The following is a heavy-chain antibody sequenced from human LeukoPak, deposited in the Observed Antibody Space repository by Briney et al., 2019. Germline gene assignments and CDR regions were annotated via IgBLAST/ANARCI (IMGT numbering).Heavy chain of an antibody. Sequence: GGSLRLSCAASGFTVSSNYMSWVRQAPGKGLEWVSVIYSGGSTYYADSVKGRFTISRDNSKNTLYLQMNSLRAEDTAVYYCARDMIPYYGMDVWGQGTTVTVSS. J-gene: IGHJ6*02. V-gene: IGHV3-53*01. D-gene: IGHD3-16*01. CDR3: ARDMIPYYGMDV. CDR1: GFTVSSNY. CDR2: IYSGGST.